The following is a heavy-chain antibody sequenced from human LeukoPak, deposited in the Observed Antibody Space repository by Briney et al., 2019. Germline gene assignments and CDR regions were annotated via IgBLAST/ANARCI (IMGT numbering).Heavy chain of an antibody. D-gene: IGHD3-3*01. J-gene: IGHJ3*02. Sequence: PGGSLRLSCAASGFTFSSYSMNWGRQAPGKGLEWVSSISSSSSYRYYADSVKGRFTISRDNAKKSLYLQMNSLRAQDTAVYYCARDLAGLPSDFWSGFAFDIWGPGTMVTVSS. CDR2: ISSSSSYR. CDR1: GFTFSSYS. CDR3: ARDLAGLPSDFWSGFAFDI. V-gene: IGHV3-21*01.